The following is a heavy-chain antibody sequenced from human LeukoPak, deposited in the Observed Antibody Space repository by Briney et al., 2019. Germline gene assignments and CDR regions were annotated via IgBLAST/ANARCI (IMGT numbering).Heavy chain of an antibody. Sequence: SDTLSLTRTVSGGAISTYFRSCLRQPAGKGLEWIGRIYTSGSTNYNPSLKSRVTMSVDTSKNQFSLKLSSVTAADTAVYYCAREEKAAQDYWGQGTLVTVSS. CDR3: AREEKAAQDY. D-gene: IGHD2-15*01. J-gene: IGHJ4*02. CDR1: GGAISTYF. CDR2: IYTSGST. V-gene: IGHV4-4*07.